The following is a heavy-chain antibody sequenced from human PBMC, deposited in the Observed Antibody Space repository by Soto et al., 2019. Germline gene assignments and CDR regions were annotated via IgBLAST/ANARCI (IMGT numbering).Heavy chain of an antibody. CDR3: APDLCPLGSGSPCPTYGMDL. V-gene: IGHV1-2*02. Sequence: QVQLVQSGAEVKPPGASVKVSCKASGYSFTGHYMHWVRQVSGKRLEFLGWLKPDNGGTYYAPKFQGRVTFTRDTSTTTAYMELSGLHSDDTAVYYCAPDLCPLGSGSPCPTYGMDLWGQGTTVAVSS. CDR2: LKPDNGGT. J-gene: IGHJ6*02. D-gene: IGHD3-10*01. CDR1: GYSFTGHY.